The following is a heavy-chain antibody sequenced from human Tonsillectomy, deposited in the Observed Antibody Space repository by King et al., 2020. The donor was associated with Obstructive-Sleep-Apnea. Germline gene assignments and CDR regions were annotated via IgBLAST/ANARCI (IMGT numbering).Heavy chain of an antibody. CDR1: GFTFTSSA. CDR3: AASMGYQTYYYGMDV. D-gene: IGHD3-16*02. Sequence: QLVESGPEVKKPGTSVKVSCKASGFTFTSSAMQWVRQARGQRLEWIGWIVVGSGNTNYAQKFQERVTITRDMSTSTAYMELSSLRAEDTAVYYCAASMGYQTYYYGMDVWGQGTTVTVSS. V-gene: IGHV1-58*02. J-gene: IGHJ6*02. CDR2: IVVGSGNT.